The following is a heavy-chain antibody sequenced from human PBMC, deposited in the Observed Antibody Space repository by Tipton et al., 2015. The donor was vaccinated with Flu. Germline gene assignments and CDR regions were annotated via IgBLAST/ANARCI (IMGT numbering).Heavy chain of an antibody. Sequence: SLRLSCAASGFTFSNYGMHWLRQAPGKGLEWVSVIYSDGRAYYVDSVKGRFTVSRDDSKNMLSLQMDSLRAEDTAVYYCTRGQGANPWGQGTLVTVSS. CDR3: TRGQGANP. CDR1: GFTFSNYG. J-gene: IGHJ5*02. CDR2: IYSDGRA. V-gene: IGHV3-53*01.